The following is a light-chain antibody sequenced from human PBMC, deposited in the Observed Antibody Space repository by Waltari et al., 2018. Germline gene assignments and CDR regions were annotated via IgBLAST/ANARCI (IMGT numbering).Light chain of an antibody. V-gene: IGKV3-20*01. CDR3: QHYGNSPQLT. CDR1: HMVASNY. CDR2: HAS. J-gene: IGKJ4*01. Sequence: ENVLTQSPGTLSLSPGDRATLPCRASHMVASNYIAWYQQRPGQAPRLLIFHASSRATGIPDRFSGSVSGTDFTLTISSLEPEDFAVYYCQHYGNSPQLTFAGGTRLEIK.